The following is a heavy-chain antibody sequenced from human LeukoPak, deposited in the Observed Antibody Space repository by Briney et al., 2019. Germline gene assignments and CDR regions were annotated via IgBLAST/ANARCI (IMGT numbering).Heavy chain of an antibody. CDR1: GYTFTNYA. CDR3: ARHGLDAFDI. J-gene: IGHJ3*02. Sequence: GASVKVSCKASGYTFTNYAMNWVRQAPGQGLQWMGWIDPNTGNPTYAQGFTGRFVFSLDTSVSTTYLQISSLKPEDTAVYYCARHGLDAFDIWGQGTMVTVSS. D-gene: IGHD4-17*01. CDR2: IDPNTGNP. V-gene: IGHV7-4-1*02.